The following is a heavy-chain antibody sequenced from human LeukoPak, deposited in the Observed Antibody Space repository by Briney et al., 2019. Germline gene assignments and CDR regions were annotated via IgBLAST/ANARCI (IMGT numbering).Heavy chain of an antibody. CDR3: ARDRTTGTSGGNY. CDR1: GFTFSSYS. J-gene: IGHJ4*02. CDR2: ISSSSSYI. Sequence: SGGSLRLSCAASGFTFSSYSMNWARQAPGKGLEWVSSISSSSSYIYYADSVKGRFTISRDNAKNSLYLQMNSLRAEDTAVYYCARDRTTGTSGGNYWGQGTLVTVSS. V-gene: IGHV3-21*01. D-gene: IGHD1-1*01.